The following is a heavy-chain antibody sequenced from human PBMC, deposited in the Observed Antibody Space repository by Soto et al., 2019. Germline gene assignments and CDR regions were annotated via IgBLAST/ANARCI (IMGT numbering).Heavy chain of an antibody. Sequence: QVQLQESGPGLVKRSQTVTLTCNVSGGSISSGNYYWSWIRQPPGKGLEWIAYISYTGSTYYSPSLKSRVTISVDASKNQFSLRLSSVTAADTAVYYCARDDGSGSSHWGQGTLLTVSS. V-gene: IGHV4-30-4*01. CDR2: ISYTGST. D-gene: IGHD3-10*01. CDR3: ARDDGSGSSH. CDR1: GGSISSGNYY. J-gene: IGHJ4*02.